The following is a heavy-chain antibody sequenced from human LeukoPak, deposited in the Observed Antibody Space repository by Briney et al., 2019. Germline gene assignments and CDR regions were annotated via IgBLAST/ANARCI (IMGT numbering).Heavy chain of an antibody. CDR3: ARDSPLKGYNSGWATNSFDF. Sequence: GGSLRVSCAASGFNFRSYAMSWVRQAPGKGLEWVSTVTGGAVATHYADSVRGRHNISRDNSKNTLYLQMTSLRAEDTAVYYCARDSPLKGYNSGWATNSFDFWGQGTLVTVSS. CDR1: GFNFRSYA. J-gene: IGHJ4*02. CDR2: VTGGAVAT. D-gene: IGHD6-19*01. V-gene: IGHV3-23*01.